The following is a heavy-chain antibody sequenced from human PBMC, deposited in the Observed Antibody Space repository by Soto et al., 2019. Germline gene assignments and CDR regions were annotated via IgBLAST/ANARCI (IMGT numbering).Heavy chain of an antibody. V-gene: IGHV5-10-1*01. CDR3: ARLDGAGPADAFDI. Sequence: PRGSLKISCKGSGYSFTSYWISWVRQMPGKGLEWMGRIDPSDSYTNYSPPFQGHVTISADKSISTAYLQWSSLKASDTAMYYCARLDGAGPADAFDIWGQGTMVTVSS. CDR2: IDPSDSYT. J-gene: IGHJ3*02. D-gene: IGHD1-26*01. CDR1: GYSFTSYW.